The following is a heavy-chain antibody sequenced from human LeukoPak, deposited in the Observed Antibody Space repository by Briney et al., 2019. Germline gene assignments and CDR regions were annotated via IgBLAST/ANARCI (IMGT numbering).Heavy chain of an antibody. CDR2: ISGSGGST. CDR3: AKDHGPTDFWSGYYSYYGMDV. J-gene: IGHJ6*02. D-gene: IGHD3-3*01. CDR1: GFTFSSYA. V-gene: IGHV3-23*01. Sequence: PGGSLRLSCAASGFTFSSYAMSWVRQAPGKGLEWVSAISGSGGSTYYADSVKGRFTISRDNSKNTLYLQMNGLRAEDTAVYYCAKDHGPTDFWSGYYSYYGMDVWGQGTTVTVSS.